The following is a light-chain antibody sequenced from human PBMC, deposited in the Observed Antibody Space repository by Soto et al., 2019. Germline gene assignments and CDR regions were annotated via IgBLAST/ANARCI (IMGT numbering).Light chain of an antibody. J-gene: IGKJ1*01. CDR1: QSVSNY. CDR3: QQYGNSPET. Sequence: ENVLTQSPATLSLSPGERATLSCRASQSVSNYVAWYQQKPGQAPRLLIYGASSRATGIPDRFSGSGSGTDFTLTISRLEPEDFAVYYCQQYGNSPETFGQGTKVDIK. CDR2: GAS. V-gene: IGKV3-20*01.